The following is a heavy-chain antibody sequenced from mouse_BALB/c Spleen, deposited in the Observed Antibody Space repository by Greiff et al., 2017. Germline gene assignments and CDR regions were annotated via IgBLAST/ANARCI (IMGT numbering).Heavy chain of an antibody. J-gene: IGHJ3*01. V-gene: IGHV2-2*02. Sequence: QVQLQQSGPGLVQPSQSLSITCTVSGFSLTSYGVHWVRQSPGKGLEWLGVIWSGGSTDYNAAFISRLSISKDNSKSQVFFKMNSLQANDTAIYYCARDDGYYWFAYWGQGTLVTVSA. D-gene: IGHD2-3*01. CDR2: IWSGGST. CDR3: ARDDGYYWFAY. CDR1: GFSLTSYG.